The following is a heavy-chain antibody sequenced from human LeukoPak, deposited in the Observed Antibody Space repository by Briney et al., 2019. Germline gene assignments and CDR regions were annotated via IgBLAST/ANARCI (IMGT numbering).Heavy chain of an antibody. CDR1: GFSFISYP. D-gene: IGHD1-26*01. CDR2: ISYDGSNK. Sequence: GGSLRLSCTGSGFSFISYPMSWVRQAPGKGLEWVAVISYDGSNKYHADSVKGRFTISRDNSKNTLYLQMNSLRAEDTAVYYCARGIVGATILSAYFDYWGQGTLVTVSS. V-gene: IGHV3-30-3*01. CDR3: ARGIVGATILSAYFDY. J-gene: IGHJ4*02.